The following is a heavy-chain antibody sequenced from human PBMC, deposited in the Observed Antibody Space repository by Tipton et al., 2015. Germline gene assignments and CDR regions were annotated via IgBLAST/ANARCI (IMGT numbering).Heavy chain of an antibody. J-gene: IGHJ4*02. V-gene: IGHV3-7*01. CDR1: GFTFTSFE. CDR2: IKHDGSEA. CDR3: ARFNYDSSGYYFDY. Sequence: SLRLSCVASGFTFTSFEMNWVRQAPGKGLEWLGNIKHDGSEAYYVDSVKGRFTMSRDNAKNSLDLQMSSPRAEDTAVYYCARFNYDSSGYYFDYWGQGTLVTVSS. D-gene: IGHD3-22*01.